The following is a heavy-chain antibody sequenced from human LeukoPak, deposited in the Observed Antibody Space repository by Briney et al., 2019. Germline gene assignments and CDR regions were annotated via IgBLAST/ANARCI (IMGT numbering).Heavy chain of an antibody. V-gene: IGHV3-7*01. D-gene: IGHD4/OR15-4a*01. CDR3: ARDGTMVPDYYYYFMFV. Sequence: GGSLRLSCAASGFTFSSYLMSWVRQAPGEGLEWVGNIKQEGGEKYYVDSVKGRFTISRDNAKNSLYLPMNSLRAEDTAVYYCARDGTMVPDYYYYFMFVSGKGTPGTVSS. J-gene: IGHJ6*03. CDR1: GFTFSSYL. CDR2: IKQEGGEK.